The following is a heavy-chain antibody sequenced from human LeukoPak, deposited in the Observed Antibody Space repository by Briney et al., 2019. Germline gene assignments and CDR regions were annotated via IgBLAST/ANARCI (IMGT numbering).Heavy chain of an antibody. J-gene: IGHJ4*02. CDR3: SLDYCGGDCYSFGY. CDR1: GFTFSSYG. CDR2: IRYDGSNK. D-gene: IGHD2-21*02. Sequence: GGSLRLSCAASGFTFSSYGMHWVRQAPGKGLEWVAFIRYDGSNKYYADSVKGRFTISRDNSKNTLYLQMNSLRAEDTAVYYCSLDYCGGDCYSFGYWGQGTLVTVSS. V-gene: IGHV3-30*02.